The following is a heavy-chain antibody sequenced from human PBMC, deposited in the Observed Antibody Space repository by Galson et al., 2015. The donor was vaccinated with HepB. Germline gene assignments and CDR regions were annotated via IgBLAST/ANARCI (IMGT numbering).Heavy chain of an antibody. V-gene: IGHV1-2*02. CDR2: INPYNGGT. D-gene: IGHD5-18*01. Sequence: SVKVSCKASGFSFTGYYIHWVRQAPGQGLEWLGWINPYNGGTNHAQNFQGRVPLTSDTSIRTAYMELSGLRFDDTAIYYCARARRIQLSTTPFDYWGQGALVTVSS. J-gene: IGHJ4*02. CDR3: ARARRIQLSTTPFDY. CDR1: GFSFTGYY.